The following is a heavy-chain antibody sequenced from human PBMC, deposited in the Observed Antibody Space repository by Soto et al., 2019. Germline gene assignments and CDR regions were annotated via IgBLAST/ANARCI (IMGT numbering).Heavy chain of an antibody. CDR1: GGSISSGGYS. CDR2: IYHSGST. Sequence: PSETLSLTCAVSGGSISSGGYSWSWIRQPPGKGLEWIGYIYHSGSTYYNPSLKSRVTISVDRSKNQFSLKLSSVTAADTAVYYCARDRYYGMDVWGQGTTLTVSS. V-gene: IGHV4-30-2*01. J-gene: IGHJ6*02. CDR3: ARDRYYGMDV.